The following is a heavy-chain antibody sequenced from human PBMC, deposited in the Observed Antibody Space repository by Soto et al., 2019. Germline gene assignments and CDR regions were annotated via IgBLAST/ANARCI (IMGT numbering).Heavy chain of an antibody. J-gene: IGHJ4*02. V-gene: IGHV4-59*01. CDR1: GDSISTFY. CDR2: VYYTGST. D-gene: IGHD3-22*01. Sequence: SETLSVTCTVSGDSISTFYWGWMRQSPGKELEWIGYVYYTGSTNYNPSLKSRVTISVDRSKNQFSLKLTSANAADTAVYYCARGRTVRNYADDSSDYFYFFDYWGQGTQVTVSS. CDR3: ARGRTVRNYADDSSDYFYFFDY.